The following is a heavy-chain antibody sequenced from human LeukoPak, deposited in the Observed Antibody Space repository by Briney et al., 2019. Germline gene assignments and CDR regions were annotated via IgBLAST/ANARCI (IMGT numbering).Heavy chain of an antibody. V-gene: IGHV1-18*01. J-gene: IGHJ4*02. CDR3: ARDCHRGYDSSGYYCYFDY. D-gene: IGHD3-22*01. Sequence: ASVKVSCKASGYTFTSYGISWVRQAPGQGLEWMGWISAYNGNTNYAQKLQGRVTMTTDTSTSTAYMELRSLRSDDTAVYYCARDCHRGYDSSGYYCYFDYWGQGTLVTVSS. CDR1: GYTFTSYG. CDR2: ISAYNGNT.